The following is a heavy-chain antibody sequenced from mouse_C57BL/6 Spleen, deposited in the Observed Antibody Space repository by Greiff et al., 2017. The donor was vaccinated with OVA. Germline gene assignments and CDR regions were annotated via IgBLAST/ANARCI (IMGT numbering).Heavy chain of an antibody. J-gene: IGHJ2*01. CDR2: IDPENGDT. CDR3: ATPHYGGRALDY. Sequence: VQLQQSGAELVRPGASVKLSCTASGFNIKDDYMHWVKQRPEQGLEWIGWIDPENGDTEYASKFQGKATITADTSSNTAYLQLSSLTSEDTAVYYCATPHYGGRALDYWGQGTTPTVSS. V-gene: IGHV14-4*01. CDR1: GFNIKDDY. D-gene: IGHD1-1*02.